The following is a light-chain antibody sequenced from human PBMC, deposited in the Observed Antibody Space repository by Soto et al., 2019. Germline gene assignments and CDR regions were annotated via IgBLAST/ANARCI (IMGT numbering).Light chain of an antibody. Sequence: VLTQSPGTLSLSPGERATLSCRASQSVGSTYLAWYQQKPGQAPRLLIYGASSRAAGIPDKFSGSGSGTDFTLTISTLEPEDFAVYYCQQYGESPWTFGQGTKVEIK. J-gene: IGKJ1*01. V-gene: IGKV3-20*01. CDR1: QSVGSTY. CDR3: QQYGESPWT. CDR2: GAS.